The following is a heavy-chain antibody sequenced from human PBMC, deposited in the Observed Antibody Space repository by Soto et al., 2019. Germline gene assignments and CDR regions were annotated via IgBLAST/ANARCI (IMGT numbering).Heavy chain of an antibody. CDR1: AFNFSTYS. CDR2: ISSRGSYI. D-gene: IGHD2-2*01. CDR3: PRCSRTSSQVRSFDY. Sequence: EVELVESGGGLVKPGGSLRLSCAASAFNFSTYSMNWVRQAPGKGLEWVSSISSRGSYIYYADSVRSRFTISRDNAKNALLIQMDSLRGEDPAVYYCPRCSRTSSQVRSFDYLGQGALVT. V-gene: IGHV3-21*06. J-gene: IGHJ4*02.